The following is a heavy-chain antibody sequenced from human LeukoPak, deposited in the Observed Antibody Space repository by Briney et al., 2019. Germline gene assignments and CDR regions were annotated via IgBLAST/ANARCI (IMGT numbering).Heavy chain of an antibody. CDR2: IFYSGTT. J-gene: IGHJ4*02. V-gene: IGHV4-61*01. CDR1: GGSVSSGSYY. CDR3: ARDYYGSGSLA. D-gene: IGHD3-10*01. Sequence: KPSETLSLTCTVSGGSVSSGSYYWTWIRQPPGKGLEWIGYIFYSGTTNYNPSLKSRVSMSVDTSKNQFSLKLSSVTAADTAVYYCARDYYGSGSLAWGQGTLVTVPS.